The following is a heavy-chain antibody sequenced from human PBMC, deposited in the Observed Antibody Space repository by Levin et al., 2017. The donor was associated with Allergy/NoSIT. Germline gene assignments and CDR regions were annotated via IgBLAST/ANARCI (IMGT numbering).Heavy chain of an antibody. CDR1: GGTFNRHI. J-gene: IGHJ3*02. CDR3: ARDGLGYCSGDNCLDAFDI. D-gene: IGHD2-15*01. V-gene: IGHV1-69*13. Sequence: SVKVSCKASGGTFNRHIISWVRQAPGQGLEWMGGIIPTFNTAKYAQKFQGRVTISAEDSTGTGYMELSSLTSEDTAVYYCARDGLGYCSGDNCLDAFDIWGQGTMVIVSS. CDR2: IIPTFNTA.